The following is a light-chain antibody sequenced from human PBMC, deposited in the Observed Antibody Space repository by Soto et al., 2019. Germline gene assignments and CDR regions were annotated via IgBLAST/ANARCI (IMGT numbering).Light chain of an antibody. V-gene: IGKV3-20*01. Sequence: EIVLTQSPGTLSLSPGERATLSCRASQSVSSTYLAWYQQKPGQTPRLVIYGASSRATGIPDRFSGSGSGTDFTLTISRLEPEDCAVYYCQQYGTSVSGITFGQGTRLEIK. CDR2: GAS. CDR3: QQYGTSVSGIT. CDR1: QSVSSTY. J-gene: IGKJ5*01.